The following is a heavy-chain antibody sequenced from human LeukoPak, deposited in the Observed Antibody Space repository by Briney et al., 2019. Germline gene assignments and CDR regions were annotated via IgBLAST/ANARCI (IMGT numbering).Heavy chain of an antibody. D-gene: IGHD3-22*01. CDR3: ARDSSTGYYDSSGYLSDY. CDR2: ISYDGSNK. CDR1: GFTFSSYA. J-gene: IGHJ4*02. Sequence: GGSLRLSCAASGFTFSSYAMHWVRQAPGKGLEWVAVISYDGSNKYYADSVKGRFTISRDNSKNTLYLQMNSLRAEDTAVYYCARDSSTGYYDSSGYLSDYWGQGTLVTVSS. V-gene: IGHV3-30-3*01.